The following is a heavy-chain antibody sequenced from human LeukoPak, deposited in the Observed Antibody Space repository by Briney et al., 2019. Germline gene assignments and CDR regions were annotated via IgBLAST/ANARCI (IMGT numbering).Heavy chain of an antibody. CDR1: GYTFTSYD. V-gene: IGHV7-4-1*02. Sequence: ASVKVSCKASGYTFTSYDINWVRRAPGPGLEWMGWINTNTGNPTYAQGFTGRLVFSLDTSVSTAYLQISSLKAEDTAVYYCARGRTSQNIVMSYWGQGTLVTVSS. J-gene: IGHJ4*02. CDR2: INTNTGNP. D-gene: IGHD2/OR15-2a*01. CDR3: ARGRTSQNIVMSY.